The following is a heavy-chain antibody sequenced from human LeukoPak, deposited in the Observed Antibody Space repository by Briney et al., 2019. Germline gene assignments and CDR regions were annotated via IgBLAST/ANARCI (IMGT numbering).Heavy chain of an antibody. CDR2: MNSNSGNT. V-gene: IGHV1-8*02. Sequence: GASVKVSCKASGGTFSSYAISWVRQAPGQGLEWMGWMNSNSGNTGYAQKFQGRVTMTRNTSISTAYMELSSPRSEDTAVYYCARGPPNWGMVGYWGQGTLVTVSS. J-gene: IGHJ4*02. CDR1: GGTFSSYA. D-gene: IGHD7-27*01. CDR3: ARGPPNWGMVGY.